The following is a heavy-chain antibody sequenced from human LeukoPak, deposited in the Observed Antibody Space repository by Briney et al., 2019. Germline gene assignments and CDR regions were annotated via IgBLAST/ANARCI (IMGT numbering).Heavy chain of an antibody. CDR3: AGHPRYCSSTSCLYGMDV. Sequence: GRSLRLSCAASGFTFSSYGMHWVHQAPGKGLEWVAVIWYDGSNKYYADSVKGRFTISRDNSKNTLYLQMNSLRAEDTAVYYCAGHPRYCSSTSCLYGMDVWGKGTTVTVSS. CDR1: GFTFSSYG. CDR2: IWYDGSNK. D-gene: IGHD2-2*01. V-gene: IGHV3-33*01. J-gene: IGHJ6*04.